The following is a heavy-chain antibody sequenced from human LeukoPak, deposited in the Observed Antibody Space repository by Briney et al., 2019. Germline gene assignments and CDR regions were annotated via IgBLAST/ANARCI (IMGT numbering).Heavy chain of an antibody. CDR1: GFTFSSYA. D-gene: IGHD2-2*01. CDR2: ISGSGGST. Sequence: GGSLRLSCAASGFTFSSYAMSWVRQAPGKGLEWVSAISGSGGSTYYADSVKGRFTISRDNSKNTLYLQMNSLRAEDTAVYYCAKDLNGRYCSSTSCPYFDCWGQGTLVTVSS. J-gene: IGHJ4*02. CDR3: AKDLNGRYCSSTSCPYFDC. V-gene: IGHV3-23*01.